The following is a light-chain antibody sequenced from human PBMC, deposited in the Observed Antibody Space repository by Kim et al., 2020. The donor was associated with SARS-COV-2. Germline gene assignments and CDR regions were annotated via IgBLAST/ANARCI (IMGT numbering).Light chain of an antibody. CDR1: QSVGSSY. CDR3: QQYGGSPYT. CDR2: GAS. V-gene: IGKV3-20*01. J-gene: IGKJ2*01. Sequence: EIVLTQSPGTLSLSPGERATLSCSASQSVGSSYLAWYQQKPGQAPRLLIYGASSRATGIPDRFSGSGSGTDFTLTISRLEPEDFAVYYCQQYGGSPYTFGQGTKLEIK.